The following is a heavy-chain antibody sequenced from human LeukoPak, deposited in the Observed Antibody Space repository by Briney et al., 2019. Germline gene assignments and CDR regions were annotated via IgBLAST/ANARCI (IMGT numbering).Heavy chain of an antibody. CDR1: GGSFSGYY. Sequence: PSETLSLTCAVYGGSFSGYYWSWIRQPPRKGLEWIGEINHSGSTTYNPSPKSRVTISVDTSKNQCSRKLSSVPAADTAVYYCARGRAAWGQGTLVTVSS. V-gene: IGHV4-34*01. J-gene: IGHJ5*02. CDR3: ARGRAA. CDR2: INHSGST.